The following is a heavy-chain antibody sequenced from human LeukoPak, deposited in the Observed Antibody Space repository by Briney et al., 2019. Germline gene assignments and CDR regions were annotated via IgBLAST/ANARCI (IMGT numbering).Heavy chain of an antibody. CDR3: ARVGSGTTRDY. CDR1: GFSFSTYW. D-gene: IGHD1-14*01. CDR2: ISSDGSIS. Sequence: PGGSLRLSCAASGFSFSTYWMHWVRQAPGKGLVWVSRISSDGSISSYADSVKGRFTISRDNAKNTLYLQVNSLRAEDTAVYYCARVGSGTTRDYWGQGTLVTVSS. V-gene: IGHV3-74*01. J-gene: IGHJ4*02.